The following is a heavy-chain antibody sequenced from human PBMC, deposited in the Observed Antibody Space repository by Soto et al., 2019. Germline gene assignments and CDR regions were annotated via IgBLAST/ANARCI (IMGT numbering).Heavy chain of an antibody. V-gene: IGHV1-2*04. CDR1: GYTFTGYY. Sequence: ASVKVSCKASGYTFTGYYMHWVRQAPGQGLEWMGWINPNSGGTNYAQKFQGWVTMTRDTSISTAYMELSRLRSDDTAVYYCARDKAGAYGSGSYPGGMDVWGQGTTVTVSS. D-gene: IGHD3-10*01. CDR3: ARDKAGAYGSGSYPGGMDV. J-gene: IGHJ6*02. CDR2: INPNSGGT.